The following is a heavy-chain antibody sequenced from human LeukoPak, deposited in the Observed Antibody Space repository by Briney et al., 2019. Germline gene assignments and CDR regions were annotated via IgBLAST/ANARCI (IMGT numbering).Heavy chain of an antibody. CDR3: AGRDYSGSGTYYNPLDY. CDR2: ISGSGANT. CDR1: GFTFSSCA. Sequence: SGGSLRLSCAASGFTFSSCALSWVRLAPGKGLEWVSSISGSGANTYYADFVQGRFTVSRDNSRNTLYLQMNSLRADDTAVYYCAGRDYSGSGTYYNPLDYWGQGTLVTVSS. V-gene: IGHV3-23*01. J-gene: IGHJ4*02. D-gene: IGHD3-10*01.